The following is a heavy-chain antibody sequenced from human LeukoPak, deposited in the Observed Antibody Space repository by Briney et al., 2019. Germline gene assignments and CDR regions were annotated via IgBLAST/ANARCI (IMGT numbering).Heavy chain of an antibody. V-gene: IGHV7-4-1*02. CDR1: GYTFTTYA. J-gene: IGHJ5*02. Sequence: GASVKVSCKASGYTFTTYAINWVRQAPGQGLEWMGWIDTSTGKPTYAQGFTEQFVFSLGASVSTAYLQISSLKAEDTAVYYCARDNYGAEEGIGSSLVWLDPWGQGTRVTVSS. CDR2: IDTSTGKP. CDR3: ARDNYGAEEGIGSSLVWLDP. D-gene: IGHD4-11*01.